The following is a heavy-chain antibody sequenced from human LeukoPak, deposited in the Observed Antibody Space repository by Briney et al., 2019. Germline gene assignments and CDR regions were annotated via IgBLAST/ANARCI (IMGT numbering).Heavy chain of an antibody. CDR2: IDAGGST. CDR3: ARVVTVRGAFDI. CDR1: GGSISSGGSIGSFY. V-gene: IGHV4-61*02. J-gene: IGHJ3*02. D-gene: IGHD2-21*01. Sequence: SETLSLTCTVSGGSISSGGSIGSFYWSWIRQPAGKGLEWIGRIDAGGSTNYNPSLRGRVTISVDTSKNQFSLRLISVTAADAAVYYCARVVTVRGAFDIWGQGTMVTVSP.